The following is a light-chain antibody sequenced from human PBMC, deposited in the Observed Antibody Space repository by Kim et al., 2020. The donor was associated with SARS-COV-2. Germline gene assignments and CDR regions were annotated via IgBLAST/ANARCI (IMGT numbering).Light chain of an antibody. Sequence: GQRVTISCSGSSSNVGSNHVSWYQQFPGTAPKLLIYSNYQRPSGVPDRFSGSKSATSASLAISGLRSEDEADYYCAAWDDTLRGRVFGGGTQLTVL. V-gene: IGLV1-47*02. J-gene: IGLJ3*02. CDR2: SNY. CDR3: AAWDDTLRGRV. CDR1: SSNVGSNH.